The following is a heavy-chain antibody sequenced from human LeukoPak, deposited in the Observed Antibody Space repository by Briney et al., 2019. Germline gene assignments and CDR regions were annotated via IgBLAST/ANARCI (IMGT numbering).Heavy chain of an antibody. V-gene: IGHV4-39*05. Sequence: SETPSLTCTVSGGSISSSSYYWGWIRQPPGKGLEWIGSIYYSGSTYYNPSLKSRVTISVDTSKNQFSLKLSSVTAADTAVYYCAAEYSSGSNWFDPWGQGTRVTLSS. J-gene: IGHJ5*02. CDR1: GGSISSSSYY. D-gene: IGHD6-19*01. CDR3: AAEYSSGSNWFDP. CDR2: IYYSGST.